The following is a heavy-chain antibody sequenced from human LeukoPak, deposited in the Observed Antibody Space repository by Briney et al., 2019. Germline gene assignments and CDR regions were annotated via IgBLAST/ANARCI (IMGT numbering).Heavy chain of an antibody. J-gene: IGHJ6*03. D-gene: IGHD2-2*02. Sequence: GASVKVSCKASGYTFTSHDTNWVRQATGQGLEWMGWMNLNSGNTGYARKFQGRVTITRNTSISTAYMELSSLRSEDTAVYYCARGGADCSSTSCYRYYYYMDVWGKGTTVTVSS. CDR1: GYTFTSHD. CDR3: ARGGADCSSTSCYRYYYYMDV. CDR2: MNLNSGNT. V-gene: IGHV1-8*03.